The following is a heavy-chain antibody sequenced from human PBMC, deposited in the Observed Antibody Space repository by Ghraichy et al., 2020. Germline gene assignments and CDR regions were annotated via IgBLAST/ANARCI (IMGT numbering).Heavy chain of an antibody. CDR1: GGSVTSGHYY. V-gene: IGHV4-61*01. J-gene: IGHJ4*02. D-gene: IGHD2-2*01. Sequence: ETMSLTCTVSGGSVTSGHYYWTWIRQSPGKGLECIGYIHYSGNTNYNPSLKSRVTISVDTSKNQFSLNLRSVTAAVTALYYCARVSSASWFDYWGQGTLVTVSS. CDR3: ARVSSASWFDY. CDR2: IHYSGNT.